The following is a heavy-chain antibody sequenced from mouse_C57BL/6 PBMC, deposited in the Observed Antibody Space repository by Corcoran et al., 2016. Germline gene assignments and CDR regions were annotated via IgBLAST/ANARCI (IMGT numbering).Heavy chain of an antibody. V-gene: IGHV9-3*01. J-gene: IGHJ3*01. Sequence: QIQLVQSGPELKKPGETVKISCKASGFASTPHGMSWVKQAPGEGLKWMGWINTYSGVPSYTDDFRGRFAFSLETSASTAYLQINNLKNEDTASYFCARGDGQTPFAYWGQGTLVTVSA. CDR2: INTYSGVP. CDR1: GFASTPHG. D-gene: IGHD2-3*01. CDR3: ARGDGQTPFAY.